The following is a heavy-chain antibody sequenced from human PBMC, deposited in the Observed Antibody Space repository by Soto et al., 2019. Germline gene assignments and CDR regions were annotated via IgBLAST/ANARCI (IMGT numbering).Heavy chain of an antibody. V-gene: IGHV4-30-2*01. Sequence: QVQLQESASGLVKASQTLSLTCTVSGDSINSGGYSWSWIRQPPGQGLEWIGYIYSGSTYYSPSLKSRVAISIDASKNQVSLRLKSVTAADTAVYYCAREYSAGFYDFWGQGTLVTVSS. J-gene: IGHJ4*02. CDR1: GDSINSGGYS. CDR3: AREYSAGFYDF. D-gene: IGHD4-4*01. CDR2: IYSGST.